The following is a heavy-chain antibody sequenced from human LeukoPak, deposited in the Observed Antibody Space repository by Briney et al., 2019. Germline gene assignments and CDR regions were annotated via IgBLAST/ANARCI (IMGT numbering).Heavy chain of an antibody. D-gene: IGHD3-3*01. CDR1: GFTFSSYG. Sequence: GGSLRLSCAASGFTFSSYGMHWVRHAPGKGLEWVAFIRYDGSNKYYADSVKGRFTISRDNSKNTLYLQMNSLRAEDTAVYYCAKGNYDFWSGYFDWGQGTLVTVSS. V-gene: IGHV3-30*02. J-gene: IGHJ4*02. CDR2: IRYDGSNK. CDR3: AKGNYDFWSGYFD.